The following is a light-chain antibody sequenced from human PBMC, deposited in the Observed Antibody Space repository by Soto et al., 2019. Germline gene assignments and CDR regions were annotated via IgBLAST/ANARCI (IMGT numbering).Light chain of an antibody. CDR2: GAS. J-gene: IGKJ1*01. CDR1: RSVSSTS. V-gene: IGKV3-20*01. Sequence: EIVLTQSPGTLSLSPGERATLSCRASRSVSSTSLAWYQQKPGQAPRLLIYGASTRATGIPDRFSGIGSGTDFTLTISRVEPEDFALYYCQQYGTSLWTFGQGTKVDIK. CDR3: QQYGTSLWT.